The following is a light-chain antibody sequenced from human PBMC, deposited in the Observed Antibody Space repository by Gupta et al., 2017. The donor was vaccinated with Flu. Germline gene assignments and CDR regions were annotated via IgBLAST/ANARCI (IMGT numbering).Light chain of an antibody. Sequence: TSSDVGGYNYVSWYQQHPGKAPKLMIYDVSNRPSGVSNRFSGSKSGNTASLTISGLQAEDEADYYCSSYTSSGTRVFGGGTKLTVL. V-gene: IGLV2-14*01. CDR3: SSYTSSGTRV. CDR2: DVS. CDR1: SSDVGGYNY. J-gene: IGLJ3*02.